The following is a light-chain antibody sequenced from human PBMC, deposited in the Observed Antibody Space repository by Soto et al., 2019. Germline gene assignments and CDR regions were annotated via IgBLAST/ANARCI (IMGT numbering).Light chain of an antibody. V-gene: IGLV2-11*01. CDR3: FSYAGSFTWV. J-gene: IGLJ2*01. CDR2: DVT. CDR1: SSDLGGYNY. Sequence: QSALTQPRSVSGSPGQSVTISCSGTSSDLGGYNYVSWYQHHPGKAPKLMIYDVTLRPSGVPDRFSGSKSGNTASLTISGLQAEYAADYYCFSYAGSFTWVFGGGTKVTVL.